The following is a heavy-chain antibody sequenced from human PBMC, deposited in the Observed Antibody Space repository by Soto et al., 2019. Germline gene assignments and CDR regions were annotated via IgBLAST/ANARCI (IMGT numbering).Heavy chain of an antibody. CDR1: GYTFTNYG. J-gene: IGHJ6*03. D-gene: IGHD5-12*01. CDR3: ARFPGQWLTFYYMDV. CDR2: ISVYNGNT. V-gene: IGHV1-18*01. Sequence: ASVKVSCKASGYTFTNYGISWVRQAPGQGLEWMGWISVYNGNTNYAQKFQGRVTMTTETSTSTAYMELRSLRSDDTAVYFCARFPGQWLTFYYMDVWGKGTPVTVSS.